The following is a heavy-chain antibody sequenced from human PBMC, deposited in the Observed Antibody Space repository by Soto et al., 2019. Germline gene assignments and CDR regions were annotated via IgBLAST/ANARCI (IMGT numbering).Heavy chain of an antibody. V-gene: IGHV3-21*02. CDR1: GFTFSIYS. Sequence: EVQLVESGGGLVKPGGSLRLSCEASGFTFSIYSMNWVRQAPGKGLEWVSYISSSSTYIYYADSVKGRFTISRDNAKNSLSLQMSSVRAEDTAVYYCARVLGDGPTVVVFDYWGQGTLVTVSS. J-gene: IGHJ4*02. CDR3: ARVLGDGPTVVVFDY. CDR2: ISSSSTYI. D-gene: IGHD2-2*01.